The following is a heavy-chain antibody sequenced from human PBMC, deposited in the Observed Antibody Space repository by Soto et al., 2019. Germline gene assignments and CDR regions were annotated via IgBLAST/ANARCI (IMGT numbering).Heavy chain of an antibody. CDR2: ISGSSGST. J-gene: IGHJ4*02. CDR3: AKDGRGGRWDY. V-gene: IGHV3-23*01. D-gene: IGHD2-15*01. CDR1: GFTFSSNA. Sequence: PGGSLRLSCAASGFTFSSNARSWVRQAPGKGLEWISAISGSSGSTYYSDSVKGRFTISRDNSKNTLYLQMNSLRAEDTAVYYRAKDGRGGRWDYWGQETLVTVPS.